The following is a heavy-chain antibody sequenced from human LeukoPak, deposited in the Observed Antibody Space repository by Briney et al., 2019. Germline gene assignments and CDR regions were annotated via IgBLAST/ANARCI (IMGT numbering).Heavy chain of an antibody. D-gene: IGHD5-18*01. CDR1: GYSFTKYC. V-gene: IGHV5-51*01. J-gene: IGHJ4*02. CDR2: IYPPDSHT. CDR3: ARLGYSYGQGDY. Sequence: GESLKISCKASGYSFTKYCIGWVRPMPGKGLEWMGIIYPPDSHTKYSPSCEGQVTISVDRSTSTAYLQWSSLKAPDSAMYYCARLGYSYGQGDYWGQGTLVTVSS.